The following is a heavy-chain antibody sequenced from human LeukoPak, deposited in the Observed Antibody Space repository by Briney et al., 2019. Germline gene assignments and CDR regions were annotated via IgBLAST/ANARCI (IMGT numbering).Heavy chain of an antibody. CDR1: GGSVSSVSHY. CDR3: ARMYYYDNSFDY. Sequence: PSETLSLTCSVSGGSVSSVSHYWSWLRQPPGKGLEWIGYIYYSGSTNYNPFLKSRVTISVDTSKNQFSLKLSSVTAADTAVYYCARMYYYDNSFDYWGQGALVPVSS. CDR2: IYYSGST. V-gene: IGHV4-61*01. J-gene: IGHJ4*02. D-gene: IGHD3-22*01.